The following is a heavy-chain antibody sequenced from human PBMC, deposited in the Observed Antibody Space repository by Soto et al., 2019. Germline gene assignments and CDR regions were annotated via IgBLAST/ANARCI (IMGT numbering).Heavy chain of an antibody. J-gene: IGHJ4*02. CDR2: VYYRGRS. D-gene: IGHD2-8*01. CDR3: VSQRTSVLTQAYFDY. CDR1: GGSVSNSNYY. V-gene: IGHV4-39*01. Sequence: SETLSLTCTVSGGSVSNSNYYWGWIRQSPGKGLEWIGCVYYRGRSYSKSSVKSRVTISVDTSKNQFSLNLNSVTASDTAVYFCVSQRTSVLTQAYFDYWGPGALVTVSS.